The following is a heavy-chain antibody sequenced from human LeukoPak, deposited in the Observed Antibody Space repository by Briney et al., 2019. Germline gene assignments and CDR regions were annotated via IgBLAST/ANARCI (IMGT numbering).Heavy chain of an antibody. Sequence: LSEALSLTCTVAGGSISSGSYYCGLIREPPGNGLEGFVSVYYSGSTSYNPSLKSRVTISVDTSKNQFSLKLSSVTAADTAVYYCARMRPGGGSVVWGQGNLVTVYS. CDR2: VYYSGST. CDR3: ARMRPGGGSVV. CDR1: GGSISSGSYY. V-gene: IGHV4-39*07. D-gene: IGHD2-15*01. J-gene: IGHJ4*02.